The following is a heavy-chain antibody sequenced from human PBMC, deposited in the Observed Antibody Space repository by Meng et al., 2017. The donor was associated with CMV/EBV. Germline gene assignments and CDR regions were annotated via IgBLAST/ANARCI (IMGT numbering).Heavy chain of an antibody. D-gene: IGHD5-12*01. V-gene: IGHV3-30*04. CDR2: VSYDGSNK. CDR3: ARGGYDLGGYFFDY. Sequence: GGSLRLSCAASGFTFSSYAMHWVRQAPGKGLEWVSVVSYDGSNKYYADSVKGRFTISRDNSKTLYLQMNTLRIEDTAVYYCARGGYDLGGYFFDYWGQGTQVTVSS. J-gene: IGHJ4*02. CDR1: GFTFSSYA.